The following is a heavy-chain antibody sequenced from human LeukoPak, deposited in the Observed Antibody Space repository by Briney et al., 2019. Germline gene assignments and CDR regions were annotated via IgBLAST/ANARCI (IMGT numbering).Heavy chain of an antibody. V-gene: IGHV1-2*02. D-gene: IGHD3-22*01. J-gene: IGHJ4*02. CDR1: GYTFTGYY. CDR3: ARDRRVYYDSSGYSWWSFDY. Sequence: ASVKVSCKASGYTFTGYYMHWVRQAPGQGLEWMGWVNPNSGGTNYAQKFQGRVTMTRDTSISTAYMELSRLRSDDTAVYYGARDRRVYYDSSGYSWWSFDYWGQGTLVTVSS. CDR2: VNPNSGGT.